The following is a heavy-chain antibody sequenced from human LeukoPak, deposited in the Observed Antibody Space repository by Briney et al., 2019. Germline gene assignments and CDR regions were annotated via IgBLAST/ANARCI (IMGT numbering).Heavy chain of an antibody. D-gene: IGHD6-13*01. CDR3: ARPVREPGTPENGFDL. V-gene: IGHV3-30*04. CDR2: ISYDGSNK. Sequence: GGSLRLSCSASRFICSSYARHWLRQAPGKGREGVAVISYDGSNKYYADSVKGRFTISRDNSMDTLYLQMNSLREEEMRFYFRARPVREPGTPENGFDLWGQGTMVTVSS. J-gene: IGHJ3*01. CDR1: RFICSSYA.